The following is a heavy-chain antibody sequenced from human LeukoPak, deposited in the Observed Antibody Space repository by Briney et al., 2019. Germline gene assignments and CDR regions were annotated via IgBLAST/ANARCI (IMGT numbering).Heavy chain of an antibody. CDR2: IFTTGST. D-gene: IGHD3-10*01. CDR3: ARGDGSTMARGVSRYGWLYA. Sequence: PSETLSLTCTVSGGLVSSYYWTWIRQPAGEGLEWIGRIFTTGSTNYNPSPMSRVTLSVDTSKSQFSLKLRSVTAADTAVYYCARGDGSTMARGVSRYGWLYAWGQGALVTVSS. V-gene: IGHV4-4*07. CDR1: GGLVSSYY. J-gene: IGHJ5*02.